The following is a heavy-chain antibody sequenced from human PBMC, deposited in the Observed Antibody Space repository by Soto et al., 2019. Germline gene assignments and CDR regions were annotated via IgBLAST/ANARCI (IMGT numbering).Heavy chain of an antibody. D-gene: IGHD3-16*02. Sequence: QVQLQESGPGLVKPSGTLSLTCAVSGGSISSSNWWSWVRQPPGKGLEWIGEIYHSGSTNYSPSLKSRVTISVDKSKNQFSLKLSTVTAAHTAVYFCARSDDYVWGSYPGYWGQGTLVTVSS. CDR3: ARSDDYVWGSYPGY. CDR2: IYHSGST. J-gene: IGHJ4*02. V-gene: IGHV4-4*02. CDR1: GGSISSSNW.